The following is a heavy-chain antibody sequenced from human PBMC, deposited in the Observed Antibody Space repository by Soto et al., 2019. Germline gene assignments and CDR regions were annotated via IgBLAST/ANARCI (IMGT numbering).Heavy chain of an antibody. V-gene: IGHV4-31*11. D-gene: IGHD1-26*01. CDR3: ASTHYNLNSGPFDS. CDR1: GVSISTADYY. Sequence: SETLSLTCAVTGVSISTADYYWSWIRHHPGKGLEWIGYIYYSGTTYYYPSLESRLTISLDTSKNEFSLSLSSVTDADTAVYYCASTHYNLNSGPFDSWGQGTLVTVSS. J-gene: IGHJ4*02. CDR2: IYYSGTT.